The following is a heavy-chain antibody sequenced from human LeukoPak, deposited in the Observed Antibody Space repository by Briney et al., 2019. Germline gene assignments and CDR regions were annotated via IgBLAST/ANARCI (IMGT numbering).Heavy chain of an antibody. V-gene: IGHV4-39*01. CDR2: VNYRGAA. D-gene: IGHD3-10*01. CDR3: ATPGVIIIYYFDY. CDR1: GFTFSSYW. J-gene: IGHJ4*02. Sequence: GSLRLSCAASGFTFSSYWMHWVRQPPGKGLEWIGTVNYRGAAYYNPSLKRRVTISVDLSKNQFSLKLTSVTAADTAVYYCATPGVIIIYYFDYWGQGILVTVSS.